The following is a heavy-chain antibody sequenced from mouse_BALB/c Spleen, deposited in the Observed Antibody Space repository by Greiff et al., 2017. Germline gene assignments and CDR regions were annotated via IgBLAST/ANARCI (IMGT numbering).Heavy chain of an antibody. CDR1: GYTFTSYW. V-gene: IGHV1-87*01. J-gene: IGHJ3*01. D-gene: IGHD2-10*02. CDR3: ARSEGYGNSAWFAY. CDR2: IYPGDGDT. Sequence: QVQLKESGAELARPGASVKLSCKASGYTFTSYWMQWVKQRPGQGLEWIGAIYPGDGDTRYTQKFKGKATLTADKSSSTAYMQLSSLASEDSAVYYCARSEGYGNSAWFAYWGQGTLVTVSA.